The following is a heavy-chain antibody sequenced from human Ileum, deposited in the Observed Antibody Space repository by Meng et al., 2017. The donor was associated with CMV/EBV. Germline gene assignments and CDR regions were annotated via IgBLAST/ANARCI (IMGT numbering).Heavy chain of an antibody. D-gene: IGHD3-3*01. J-gene: IGHJ5*02. CDR2: TSADNGNT. Sequence: ASVKVSCKASGYTFTNYGISWVRQAPGQGLEWMGWTSADNGNTAYAQKVQGRVTMTTDTSTSTAYLEVRSLRSDDTAVYYCARDGRSGYYAGQNWFDPWGQGTLVTVSS. CDR1: GYTFTNYG. CDR3: ARDGRSGYYAGQNWFDP. V-gene: IGHV1-18*01.